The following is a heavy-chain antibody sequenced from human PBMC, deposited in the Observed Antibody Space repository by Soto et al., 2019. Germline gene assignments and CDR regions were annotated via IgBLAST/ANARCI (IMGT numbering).Heavy chain of an antibody. J-gene: IGHJ6*03. D-gene: IGHD2-2*01. Sequence: SETLSLTCTVSGGSISSGGYYWSWIRQHPGKGLEWIGYIYYSGSTYYNPSLKSRVTISVDTSKNQFSLKLSSVTAADTAVYYCARARVPAASLLYMDVWGKGTTVTVSS. CDR2: IYYSGST. CDR3: ARARVPAASLLYMDV. CDR1: GGSISSGGYY. V-gene: IGHV4-31*03.